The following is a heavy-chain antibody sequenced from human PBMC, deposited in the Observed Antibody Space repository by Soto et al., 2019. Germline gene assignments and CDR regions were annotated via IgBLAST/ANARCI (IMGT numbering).Heavy chain of an antibody. CDR2: ISWDGGST. CDR1: GFTFDDYT. J-gene: IGHJ4*02. D-gene: IGHD5-12*01. V-gene: IGHV3-43*01. Sequence: PRLSCAASGFTFDDYTMHWVRQAPGKGLEWVSLISWDGGSTYYADSVKGRFTISRDNSKNSLYLQMNSLRTEDTALYYCAKISGYDSDYWGQGTLVTVSS. CDR3: AKISGYDSDY.